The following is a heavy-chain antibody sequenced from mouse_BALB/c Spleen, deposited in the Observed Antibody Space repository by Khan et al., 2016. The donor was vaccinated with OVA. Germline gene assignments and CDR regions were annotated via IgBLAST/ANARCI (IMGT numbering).Heavy chain of an antibody. D-gene: IGHD2-3*01. CDR1: GYTFTDYW. CDR2: IDTSVSYT. V-gene: IGHV1-69*01. J-gene: IGHJ4*01. Sequence: VQLQQSGAELVMPGASVKMSCKASGYTFTDYWMHWVKQRPGQGLEWIGAIDTSVSYTSYNQKFKGKATLTVDESSSTAYMQLSSLTSEDSAVYYCARWLLRAMDYWGQGTSVTVSS. CDR3: ARWLLRAMDY.